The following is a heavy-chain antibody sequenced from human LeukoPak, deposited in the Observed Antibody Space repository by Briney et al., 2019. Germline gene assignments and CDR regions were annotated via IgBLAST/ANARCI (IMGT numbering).Heavy chain of an antibody. J-gene: IGHJ4*02. Sequence: GGSLRLSCAASGFTFSSYSMNWVRQAPGKGLEWVAVISYDGSNKYYADSVKGRFTISRDNSKNTLYLQMNSLRAEDTAVYYCARDGATLVFDYWGQGTLVTVSS. D-gene: IGHD1-1*01. V-gene: IGHV3-30*03. CDR3: ARDGATLVFDY. CDR1: GFTFSSYS. CDR2: ISYDGSNK.